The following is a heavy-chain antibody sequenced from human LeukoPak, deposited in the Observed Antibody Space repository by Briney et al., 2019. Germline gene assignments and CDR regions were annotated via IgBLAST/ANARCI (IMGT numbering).Heavy chain of an antibody. CDR2: INPNSGGT. V-gene: IGHV1-2*02. D-gene: IGHD3-16*01. J-gene: IGHJ3*02. Sequence: ASVKVSCKASGYTFTGYYMHWVRQAPGQGLEWVGWINPNSGGTNYAQKFQGRVTMTRDTSISTAYMELSRLRSDDTGVYYCARDHEYLYPGGVFDIWGQGTMVTVSS. CDR1: GYTFTGYY. CDR3: ARDHEYLYPGGVFDI.